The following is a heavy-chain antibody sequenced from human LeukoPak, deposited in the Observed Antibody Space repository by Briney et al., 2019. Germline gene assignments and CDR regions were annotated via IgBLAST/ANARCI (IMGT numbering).Heavy chain of an antibody. V-gene: IGHV1-69*05. D-gene: IGHD6-13*01. CDR2: IIPIFGTA. CDR1: GGTFSSYA. CDR3: AITIAAAGTFWSRFDP. J-gene: IGHJ5*02. Sequence: SVKVSCKASGGTFSSYAISWVRQAPGQGLEWMGGIIPIFGTANYAQKFQGRVTITTDESTSTAYMELSSLRSEDTAVYYCAITIAAAGTFWSRFDPWGQGTLVTVSS.